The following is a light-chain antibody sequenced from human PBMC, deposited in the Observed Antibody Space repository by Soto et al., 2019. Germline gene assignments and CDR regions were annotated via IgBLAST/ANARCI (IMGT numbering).Light chain of an antibody. CDR3: SSTDYTGNHYV. V-gene: IGLV3-10*01. CDR2: EDT. CDR1: TLSTKY. Sequence: SYELTQPPSVSVSPGQTARITCSGDTLSTKYAYWYQQKSGQAPILVIYEDTKRPSGIPARFSCSSSGTVATLTIRGAQAEDEADYHCSSTDYTGNHYVFGTGTKVTIL. J-gene: IGLJ1*01.